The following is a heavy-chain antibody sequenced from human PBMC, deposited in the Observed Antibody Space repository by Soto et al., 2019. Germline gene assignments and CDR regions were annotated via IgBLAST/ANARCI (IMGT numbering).Heavy chain of an antibody. CDR2: ISGSGGST. CDR1: GFTFSSYA. J-gene: IGHJ4*02. V-gene: IGHV3-23*01. D-gene: IGHD6-13*01. Sequence: PGGSLRLSCAASGFTFSSYAMSWVRQAPGKGLEWVSAISGSGGSTYYADSVKGRFTVSRDNSQNTLYLQMNSLRAEDTAVYYCARLVYSSAWYHSGTHNYWGQGTLVTVSS. CDR3: ARLVYSSAWYHSGTHNY.